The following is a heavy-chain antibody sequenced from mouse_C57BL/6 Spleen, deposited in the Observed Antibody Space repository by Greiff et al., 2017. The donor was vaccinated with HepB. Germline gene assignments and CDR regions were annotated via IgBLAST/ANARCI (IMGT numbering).Heavy chain of an antibody. CDR2: INPSSGYT. V-gene: IGHV1-4*01. CDR1: GYTFTSYT. J-gene: IGHJ4*01. CDR3: ARSKVVADYAMDY. Sequence: QVQLQQSGAELARPGASVKMSCKASGYTFTSYTMHWVKQRPGQGLEWIGYINPSSGYTKYNQKFKDKATLTADKSSSTAYMQLSSLTSEDSAVYYCARSKVVADYAMDYWGQGTSVTVAS. D-gene: IGHD1-1*01.